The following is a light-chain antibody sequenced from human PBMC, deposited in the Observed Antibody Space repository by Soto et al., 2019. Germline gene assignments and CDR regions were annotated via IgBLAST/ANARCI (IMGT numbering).Light chain of an antibody. CDR3: QQYNEWPLT. CDR2: GAS. CDR1: QSVSTN. Sequence: ETVMTQSPATLSVSPGERATLSCGASQSVSTNLAWYQQKPGQVPRLLIYGASTRASDIPARFSGSGSGTVFTLTISSLQSEDFAVYCCQQYNEWPLTFGGGTKVEIE. V-gene: IGKV3-15*01. J-gene: IGKJ4*01.